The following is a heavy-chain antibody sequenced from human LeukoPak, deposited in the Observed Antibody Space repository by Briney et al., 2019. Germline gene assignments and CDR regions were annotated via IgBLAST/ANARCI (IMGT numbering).Heavy chain of an antibody. Sequence: ASVKVSCKASGGTFSSYAISWVRQAPGQGLGWMGGIIPIFGTANYAQKFQGRVTITADESTSTAYMELSSLRSEDTAVYYCATNRDYYYDSSGYYGDAFDIWGQGTMVTVSS. V-gene: IGHV1-69*13. D-gene: IGHD3-22*01. CDR3: ATNRDYYYDSSGYYGDAFDI. CDR2: IIPIFGTA. J-gene: IGHJ3*02. CDR1: GGTFSSYA.